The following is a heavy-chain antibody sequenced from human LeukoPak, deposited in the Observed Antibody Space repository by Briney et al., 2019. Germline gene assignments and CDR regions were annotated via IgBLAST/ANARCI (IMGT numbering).Heavy chain of an antibody. CDR1: GGSISSYY. CDR2: IYTSGST. J-gene: IGHJ4*02. Sequence: SETLSLTCTVSGGSISSYYWSWIRQPPGKGLEWIGYIYTSGSTNYSTSLKSRVTISVDTSKNQFSLKLSSVTAADTAVYYCATSPKLTYFDYWGQGTLVTVSS. V-gene: IGHV4-4*09. CDR3: ATSPKLTYFDY. D-gene: IGHD4-23*01.